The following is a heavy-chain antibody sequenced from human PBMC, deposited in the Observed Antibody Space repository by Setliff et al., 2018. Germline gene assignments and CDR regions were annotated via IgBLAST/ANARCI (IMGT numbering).Heavy chain of an antibody. CDR2: IRYDGSNK. D-gene: IGHD2-2*02. CDR1: GFTFSSYG. Sequence: LRLSCAASGFTFSSYGMHWVRQAPGKGLEWVAFIRYDGSNKYYADSVKGRFTISRDNSKNTLYLQMNSLRAEDTAVYYCAKDGFQLLDPYYFDYWGQGTLVTVSS. J-gene: IGHJ4*02. V-gene: IGHV3-30*02. CDR3: AKDGFQLLDPYYFDY.